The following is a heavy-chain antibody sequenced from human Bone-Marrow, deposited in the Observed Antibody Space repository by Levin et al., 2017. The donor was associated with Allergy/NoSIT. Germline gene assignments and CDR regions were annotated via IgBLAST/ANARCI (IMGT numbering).Heavy chain of an antibody. CDR3: ARPYSSSWYWFDP. CDR1: GYTFTGYY. D-gene: IGHD6-13*01. Sequence: ASVKVSCKASGYTFTGYYMHWVRQAPGQGLEWMGWINPNSGGTNYAQKFQGRVTMTRDTSISTAYMELSRLRSDDTAVYYCARPYSSSWYWFDPWGQGTLVTVSS. V-gene: IGHV1-2*02. J-gene: IGHJ5*02. CDR2: INPNSGGT.